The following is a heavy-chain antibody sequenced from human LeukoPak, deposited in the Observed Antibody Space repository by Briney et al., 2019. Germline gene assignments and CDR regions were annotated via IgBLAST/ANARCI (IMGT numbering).Heavy chain of an antibody. V-gene: IGHV3-7*04. J-gene: IGHJ4*02. CDR3: ARGRSMDF. Sequence: GGSLRLSCAAAGFIFRNNWMTWVRQAPGEGLEWVANIKHDSSEKYSVDSVKGRFIISRDNAKMILYLQMTSLRAEDTAVYFCARGRSMDFWGQGTLVTVSS. CDR1: GFIFRNNW. CDR2: IKHDSSEK. D-gene: IGHD2-2*01.